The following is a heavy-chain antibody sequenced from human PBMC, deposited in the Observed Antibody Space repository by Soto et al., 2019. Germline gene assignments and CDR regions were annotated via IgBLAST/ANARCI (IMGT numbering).Heavy chain of an antibody. Sequence: VGSLRLSCAASGFTFSSYAMHWVRQAPGKGLEWVAVISYDGSNKNYADSVKGRFTISRDNSKNTLYLQMNSLRAEDTAVYYCARGYDFWSGYYYPYGMDVWGQGNVVTVSS. CDR3: ARGYDFWSGYYYPYGMDV. J-gene: IGHJ6*02. D-gene: IGHD3-3*01. CDR1: GFTFSSYA. V-gene: IGHV3-30-3*01. CDR2: ISYDGSNK.